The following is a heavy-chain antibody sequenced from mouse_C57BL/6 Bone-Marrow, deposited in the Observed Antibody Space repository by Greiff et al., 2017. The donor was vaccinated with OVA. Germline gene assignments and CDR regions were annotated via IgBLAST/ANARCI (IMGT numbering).Heavy chain of an antibody. D-gene: IGHD2-1*01. CDR3: ARSPPYGNYYAMDY. Sequence: VQLQQSGAELVKPGASVKISCKASGYAFSSYWMNWVKQRPGKGLEWIGQIYPGDGDTNYNGKFKGKATLTADKSSSTAYMQLSSLTSEDSAVYFCARSPPYGNYYAMDYWGQGTSVTVSS. J-gene: IGHJ4*01. CDR2: IYPGDGDT. CDR1: GYAFSSYW. V-gene: IGHV1-80*01.